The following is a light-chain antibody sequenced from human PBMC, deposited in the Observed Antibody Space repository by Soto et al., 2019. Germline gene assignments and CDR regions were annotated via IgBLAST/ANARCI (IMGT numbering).Light chain of an antibody. J-gene: IGKJ1*01. Sequence: EIVLTQSPGTLSLSPGERATLSCRASQSLTSTFLAWYQHKPGQAPRLLIYGASSRATGIPDRFSGSGSGTDFTLTISRLEPEDFAVYYCQRYGSSPKWTFGQGTKVDIK. V-gene: IGKV3-20*01. CDR2: GAS. CDR3: QRYGSSPKWT. CDR1: QSLTSTF.